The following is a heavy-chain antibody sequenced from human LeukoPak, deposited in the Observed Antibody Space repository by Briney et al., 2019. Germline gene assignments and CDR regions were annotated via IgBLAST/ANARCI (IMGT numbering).Heavy chain of an antibody. J-gene: IGHJ4*02. CDR3: TSSFLGYCSGGSCYPNY. Sequence: KPSETLSLTCAVYGGSFSGYYWSWIRQPPGKGPEWIGETNHSGSTNYNPSLKSRVTISADTSKNQFSLKVRSVTAADTAVYYCTSSFLGYCSGGSCYPNYWGQGTLVTVSS. V-gene: IGHV4-34*01. CDR2: TNHSGST. D-gene: IGHD2-15*01. CDR1: GGSFSGYY.